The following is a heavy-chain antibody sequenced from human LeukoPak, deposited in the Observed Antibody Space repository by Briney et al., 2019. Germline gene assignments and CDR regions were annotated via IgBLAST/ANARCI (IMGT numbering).Heavy chain of an antibody. V-gene: IGHV4-34*01. D-gene: IGHD5-18*01. CDR1: GGSFSGYY. Sequence: PSETLSLTCAVYGGSFSGYYWSWTRQPPGKGLEWIGEINHSGSTNYNPSLKSRVTISVDTSKNQFSLKLSSVTAADTAVYYCARAGQLWLIATFDYWGQGTLVTASS. CDR2: INHSGST. J-gene: IGHJ4*02. CDR3: ARAGQLWLIATFDY.